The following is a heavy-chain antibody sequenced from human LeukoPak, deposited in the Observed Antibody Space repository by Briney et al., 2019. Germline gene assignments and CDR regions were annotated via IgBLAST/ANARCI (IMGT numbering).Heavy chain of an antibody. J-gene: IGHJ5*02. Sequence: SETLSLTCAVYGGSFSGYYWTWVRQPPGKGLEWIGEINHSGSTNYNPSLKRRVTISVDTSKSQFSLKLSSVTAADTAIYFCARRGLRFLESVKYSWFDPWGQGTLVTVSS. CDR2: INHSGST. CDR3: ARRGLRFLESVKYSWFDP. V-gene: IGHV4-34*01. D-gene: IGHD3-3*01. CDR1: GGSFSGYY.